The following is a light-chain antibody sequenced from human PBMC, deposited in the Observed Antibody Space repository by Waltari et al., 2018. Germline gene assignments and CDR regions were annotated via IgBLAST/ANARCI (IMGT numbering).Light chain of an antibody. Sequence: EIVVTQSPLSLPVTPGEPASISCRSSQSLLYSNGNNYLDWYLQKPGQSPQLLIYETSNRASGVPDRFSGSGSGTDFTLKISRVDTGDVGIYYCMQALQAPYTFSQGTKLEIK. J-gene: IGKJ2*01. CDR2: ETS. CDR3: MQALQAPYT. CDR1: QSLLYSNGNNY. V-gene: IGKV2-28*01.